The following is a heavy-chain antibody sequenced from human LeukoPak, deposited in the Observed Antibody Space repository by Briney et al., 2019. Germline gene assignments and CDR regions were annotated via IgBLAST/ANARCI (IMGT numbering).Heavy chain of an antibody. J-gene: IGHJ5*01. CDR1: GFTFATNA. CDR3: AKGVRVGYVANSFDS. Sequence: GGSLRLSHAASGFTFATNAMSWVRQPPGKGLEWVSSISGSADITYYADFVKGRFTISRDNSKNTLYLQMNSLRAEDTAVYYCAKGVRVGYVANSFDSWGQGTLVTVSS. D-gene: IGHD5-12*01. V-gene: IGHV3-23*01. CDR2: ISGSADIT.